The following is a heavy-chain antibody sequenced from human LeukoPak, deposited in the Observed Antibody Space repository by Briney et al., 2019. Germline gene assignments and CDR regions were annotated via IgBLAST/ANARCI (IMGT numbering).Heavy chain of an antibody. J-gene: IGHJ4*02. CDR3: AREPDYGDLYFDS. V-gene: IGHV3-33*01. CDR1: GFTFSSYG. CDR2: IWYDGSNK. D-gene: IGHD4-17*01. Sequence: PGGSLRLSCAASGFTFSSYGMHWVRQAPGKGLEWVAVIWYDGSNKYYADSVKGRFTISRDKSENTMYLQMDSLRAEDTAVYYCAREPDYGDLYFDSWGQGILVTVSS.